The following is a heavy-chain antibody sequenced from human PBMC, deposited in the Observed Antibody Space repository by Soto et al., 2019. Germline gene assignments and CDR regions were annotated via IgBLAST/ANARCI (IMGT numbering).Heavy chain of an antibody. CDR2: INHSGST. CDR1: GGSFSGYY. V-gene: IGHV4-34*01. D-gene: IGHD3-16*02. Sequence: PSETLSLTCAVYGGSFSGYYWSWIRQPPGKGLEWIGEINHSGSTNYNPSLKSRVTISVDTSKNQFSLKLSSVTAADTAVYYCATHYDYIWGSYRSYFDYWGQGTLVTVSS. J-gene: IGHJ4*02. CDR3: ATHYDYIWGSYRSYFDY.